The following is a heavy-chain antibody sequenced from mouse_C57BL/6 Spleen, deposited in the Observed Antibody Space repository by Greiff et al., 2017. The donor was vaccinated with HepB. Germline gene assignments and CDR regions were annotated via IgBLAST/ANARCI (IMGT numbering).Heavy chain of an antibody. Sequence: VQLQQPGAELVRPGTSVKLSCKASGYTFTSYWMHWVKQRPGQGLEWIGVIDPSDSYTNYNQKFKGKATLTVDTSSSTAYMQLSSLTSEDSAVYYCAREMVTIDYWGQGTTLTVSS. D-gene: IGHD2-2*01. CDR2: IDPSDSYT. J-gene: IGHJ2*01. CDR3: AREMVTIDY. CDR1: GYTFTSYW. V-gene: IGHV1-59*01.